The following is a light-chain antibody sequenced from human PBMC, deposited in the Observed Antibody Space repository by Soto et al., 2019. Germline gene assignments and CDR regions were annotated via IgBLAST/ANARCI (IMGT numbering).Light chain of an antibody. Sequence: AIQLTQSPYSLSASVGDTVTITCRASQGISRTLAWYQQIPGKPPKLLIYDASTLQTGVPPRFSGSGSGTDFTLAISSLQPEDFATYFCQQFNSYPLTFGGGTKVDIK. J-gene: IGKJ4*02. CDR2: DAS. CDR3: QQFNSYPLT. CDR1: QGISRT. V-gene: IGKV1-13*02.